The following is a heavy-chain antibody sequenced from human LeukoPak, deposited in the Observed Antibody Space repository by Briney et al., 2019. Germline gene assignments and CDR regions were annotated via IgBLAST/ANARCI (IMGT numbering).Heavy chain of an antibody. CDR1: GGSISSGDYY. CDR2: IYYSGST. J-gene: IGHJ5*02. CDR3: ARGIVVPAAMGFDP. D-gene: IGHD2-2*01. V-gene: IGHV4-30-4*08. Sequence: PSETLSLTCTVSGGSISSGDYYWRWIRQPPGKGLEWIGYIYYSGSTYYNPSLKSRVTISVDTSKNQFSLKLSSVTAADTAVYYCARGIVVPAAMGFDPWGKGTLVTVSS.